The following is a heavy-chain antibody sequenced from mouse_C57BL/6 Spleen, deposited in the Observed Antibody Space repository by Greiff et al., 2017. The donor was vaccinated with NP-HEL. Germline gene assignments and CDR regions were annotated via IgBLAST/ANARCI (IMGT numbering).Heavy chain of an antibody. D-gene: IGHD1-1*01. CDR3: ARGRVYYYGSSWYFDV. CDR2: INYDGSST. V-gene: IGHV5-16*01. Sequence: EVKLVESEGGLVQPGSSMKLSCTASGFTFSDYYMAWVRQVPEKGLEWVANINYDGSSTYYLDSLKSRFIISRDNAKNILYLQMSSLKSEDTATYDCARGRVYYYGSSWYFDVWGTGTTVTVSS. J-gene: IGHJ1*03. CDR1: GFTFSDYY.